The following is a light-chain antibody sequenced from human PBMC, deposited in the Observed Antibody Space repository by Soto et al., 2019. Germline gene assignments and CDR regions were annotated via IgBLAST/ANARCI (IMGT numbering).Light chain of an antibody. Sequence: DIQMTQSPSALSASVGDRVTITCRASQSISRWLAWYQQTPGKAPKLLIYDVSSLEGGVPSRFSGSGSGTDFTLTISRLQPDDSATYYCQQYASYWTFGQGTKVDIK. V-gene: IGKV1-5*01. CDR3: QQYASYWT. CDR2: DVS. CDR1: QSISRW. J-gene: IGKJ1*01.